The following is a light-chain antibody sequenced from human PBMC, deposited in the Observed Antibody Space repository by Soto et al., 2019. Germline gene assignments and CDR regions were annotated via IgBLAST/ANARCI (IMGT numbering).Light chain of an antibody. CDR2: DAS. CDR3: QQYNSYRYT. V-gene: IGKV1-5*01. Sequence: DIQMTQSPSTLSAYVGDRVTITCRASQIISSWLAWYQQQPGKAPKLLIYDASSLESGVPSRFSGSGSGTEFTLTISSLQPDDFATYYCQQYNSYRYTFGQGTKLEIK. J-gene: IGKJ2*01. CDR1: QIISSW.